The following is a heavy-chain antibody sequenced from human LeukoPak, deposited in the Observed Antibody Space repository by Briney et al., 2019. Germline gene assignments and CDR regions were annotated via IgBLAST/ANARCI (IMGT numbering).Heavy chain of an antibody. CDR2: IYHSGST. D-gene: IGHD6-13*01. J-gene: IGHJ4*02. V-gene: IGHV4-30-2*01. Sequence: SETLSLTCAVSGGSISSGGYSWSWIRQPPGKGLEWIGYIYHSGSTYYNPSLKSRVTISVDRSKNQFSLKLGSVTAADTAVYYCARISIAAATIDYWGQGTLVTVSS. CDR1: GGSISSGGYS. CDR3: ARISIAAATIDY.